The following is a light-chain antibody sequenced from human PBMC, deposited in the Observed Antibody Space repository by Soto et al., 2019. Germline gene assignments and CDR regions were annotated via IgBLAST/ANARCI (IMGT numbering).Light chain of an antibody. CDR1: KNDVGFYDF. Sequence: QSALTQPPSASGSPGQSVTISCTGTKNDVGFYDFVSWYQHHPGKAPRLIIYEVVQRPSGVPDRFSDSKSGNTASLTVSGLQAADEADYFCKSYAGSNTYVFGSGTKV. J-gene: IGLJ1*01. CDR3: KSYAGSNTYV. CDR2: EVV. V-gene: IGLV2-8*01.